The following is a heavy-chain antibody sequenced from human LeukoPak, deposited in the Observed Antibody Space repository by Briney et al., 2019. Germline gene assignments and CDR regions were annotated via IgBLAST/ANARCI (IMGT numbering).Heavy chain of an antibody. Sequence: GGSLRLSCAASGFTFSSSAMSWVREAPGKGLEWVSAISGSGGSTYYADSVKGRFTISRDNSKNTLYVQMNSLRAEDTAVYYCAKRLGAYSSSPPYFDYWGQGTLVTVPS. J-gene: IGHJ4*02. CDR2: ISGSGGST. CDR1: GFTFSSSA. D-gene: IGHD6-13*01. V-gene: IGHV3-23*01. CDR3: AKRLGAYSSSPPYFDY.